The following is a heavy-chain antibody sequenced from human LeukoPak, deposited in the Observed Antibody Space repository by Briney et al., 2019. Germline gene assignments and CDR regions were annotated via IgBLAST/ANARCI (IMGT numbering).Heavy chain of an antibody. CDR3: ARDYDSSGFFDY. V-gene: IGHV1-8*01. CDR2: MNPNSGNT. CDR1: GYTFTSYD. J-gene: IGHJ4*02. D-gene: IGHD3-22*01. Sequence: GASVKVSCKASGYTFTSYDINWVRQATGQGLEWMGWMNPNSGNTGYAQKFQGRVTMTRNTSISTAYMELSSLRSEDTAVYYCARDYDSSGFFDYWGQGTLVTVSS.